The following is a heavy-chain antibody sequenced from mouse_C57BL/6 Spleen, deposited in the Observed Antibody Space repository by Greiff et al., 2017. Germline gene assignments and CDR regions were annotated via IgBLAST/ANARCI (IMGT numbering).Heavy chain of an antibody. J-gene: IGHJ4*01. CDR2: IDPDSGGT. Sequence: QVQLQQPGAELVKPGASVTLSCKASGYTFTSYWMHWAKQTPGRGLEWIGRIDPDSGGTAYNEKFKSKAILTEAKPSSTAYMQLMSLTCEDSAVYSFSRQLRLQATDYWGQGTSVTVSS. CDR3: SRQLRLQATDY. V-gene: IGHV1-72*01. CDR1: GYTFTSYW. D-gene: IGHD3-2*02.